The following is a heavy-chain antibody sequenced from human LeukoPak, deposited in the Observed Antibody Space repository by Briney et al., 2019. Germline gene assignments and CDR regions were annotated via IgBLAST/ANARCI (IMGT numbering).Heavy chain of an antibody. D-gene: IGHD4-17*01. CDR2: IKSKTDGGTT. CDR1: GFTFSNAW. CDR3: TAVGPYGDYRNAFDI. Sequence: PGGSLRLSCAASGFTFSNAWMSWVRQAPGKGLEWVGRIKSKTDGGTTDYAAPVKGRFTISRDDSKNTLYLQMNSLKTEDTAVYYCTAVGPYGDYRNAFDIWGQGTMVTVSS. J-gene: IGHJ3*02. V-gene: IGHV3-15*01.